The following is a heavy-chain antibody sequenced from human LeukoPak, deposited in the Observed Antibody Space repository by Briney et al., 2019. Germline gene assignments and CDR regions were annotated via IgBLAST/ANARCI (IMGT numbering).Heavy chain of an antibody. CDR3: AKSRSGSANWALQFFDN. Sequence: GGSLRLSCAVSGFAFGSEAMSWVRQSPARGLEWVASISPGGGTTYYADYVKGRFTISRDNSKNSLFVQMNSLRAEDTAVYFCAKSRSGSANWALQFFDNWGQGTLVTVSS. V-gene: IGHV3-23*01. CDR1: GFAFGSEA. CDR2: ISPGGGTT. D-gene: IGHD1-1*01. J-gene: IGHJ4*02.